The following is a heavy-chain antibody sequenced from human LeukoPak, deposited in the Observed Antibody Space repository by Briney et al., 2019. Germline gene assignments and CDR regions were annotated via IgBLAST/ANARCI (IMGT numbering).Heavy chain of an antibody. V-gene: IGHV1-69*13. CDR2: IIPIFGTA. J-gene: IGHJ3*02. CDR1: GYTFTSCY. CDR3: ARAERWANAFDI. D-gene: IGHD5-24*01. Sequence: GASVKVSCKASGYTFTSCYMHWVRQAPGQGLEWMGGIIPIFGTANYAQKFQGRVTITADESTSTAYMELSSLRSEDTAVYYCARAERWANAFDIWGQGTMVTVSS.